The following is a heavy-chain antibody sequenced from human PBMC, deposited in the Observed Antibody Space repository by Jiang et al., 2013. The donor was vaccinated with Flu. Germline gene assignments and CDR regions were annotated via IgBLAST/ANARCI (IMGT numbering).Heavy chain of an antibody. CDR3: ARDQTGYSSSWYPY. V-gene: IGHV1-69*01. D-gene: IGHD6-13*01. J-gene: IGHJ4*02. CDR2: IMPIFGTA. CDR1: GGTFSSYA. Sequence: SGAEVKKPGSSVKVSCKVSGGTFSSYAISWVRQAPGQGLEWMGGIMPIFGTANYAQKFQGRVTITADESTSTAYMELSSLRSEDTAVYYCARDQTGYSSSWYPYWGQGTLVTVSS.